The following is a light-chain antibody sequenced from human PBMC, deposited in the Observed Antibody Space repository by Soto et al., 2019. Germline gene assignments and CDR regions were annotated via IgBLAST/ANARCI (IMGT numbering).Light chain of an antibody. CDR1: ALPKQY. V-gene: IGLV3-25*03. Sequence: SYELTQAPSVSVSPGQTARITCSGDALPKQYAYWYQQKPGQAPVLVIYKDSERPSGIPERFSGSSSGTTVTLTISGVQAEDEADYYCQSADSSGTWVVFGGGTKLTVL. CDR2: KDS. J-gene: IGLJ2*01. CDR3: QSADSSGTWVV.